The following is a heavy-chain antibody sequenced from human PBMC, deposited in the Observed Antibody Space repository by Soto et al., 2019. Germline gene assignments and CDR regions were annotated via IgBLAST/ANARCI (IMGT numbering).Heavy chain of an antibody. CDR1: GFTFSSYA. V-gene: IGHV3-23*01. CDR2: LTGGGGTT. Sequence: CGSLLLSGAASGFTFSSYAMSWVRQAPGKGLEWVSALTGGGGTTYYAASVKGRFTISRDNSKNTLYLQMNSLGAEDTAVYYCAKDKEPTAMFNYYHYGVYVWGQGTTVTVSS. J-gene: IGHJ6*02. D-gene: IGHD2-2*01. CDR3: AKDKEPTAMFNYYHYGVYV.